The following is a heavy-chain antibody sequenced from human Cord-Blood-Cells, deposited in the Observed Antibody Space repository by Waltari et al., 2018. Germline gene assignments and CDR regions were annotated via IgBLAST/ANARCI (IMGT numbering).Heavy chain of an antibody. J-gene: IGHJ4*02. CDR1: GYTFTSYG. CDR2: ISAYNGNT. V-gene: IGHV1-18*04. Sequence: QVQLVWSGAEVKKPGASVKVSCKASGYTFTSYGISWVRHAPGQGLEWMGWISAYNGNTNYAQKLQGRVTMTTDTSTSTAYMELRSLRSDDTAVYYCARSRLVVPAAYYFDYWGQGTLVTVSS. CDR3: ARSRLVVPAAYYFDY. D-gene: IGHD2-2*01.